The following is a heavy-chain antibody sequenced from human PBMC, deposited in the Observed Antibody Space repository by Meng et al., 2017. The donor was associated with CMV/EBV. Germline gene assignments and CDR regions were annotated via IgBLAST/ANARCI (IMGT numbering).Heavy chain of an antibody. J-gene: IGHJ4*02. V-gene: IGHV3-20*04. D-gene: IGHD1-20*01. CDR3: ARDNNWNSFDY. CDR2: ISWNGGTA. Sequence: GSLRLSCAASGFTFDGFGMSWVRQAPRKGLEWVSGISWNGGTAGYADSVRGRFTISRDNAKNSLYLQMNSLRDEDTALYYCARDNNWNSFDYWGQGTLVTVSS. CDR1: GFTFDGFG.